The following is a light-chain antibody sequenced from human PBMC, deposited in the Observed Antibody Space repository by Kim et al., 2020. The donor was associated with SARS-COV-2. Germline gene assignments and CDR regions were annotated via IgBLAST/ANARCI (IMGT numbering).Light chain of an antibody. Sequence: LAPGERATLACRASQSVSSSYLAWYQQKPGQAPRLLIYGASSRATGIPDRFSGSGSGTDFTLTISRLEPEDFAVYYCQQYGSSLYTFGQGTKLEI. J-gene: IGKJ2*01. CDR2: GAS. CDR3: QQYGSSLYT. CDR1: QSVSSSY. V-gene: IGKV3-20*01.